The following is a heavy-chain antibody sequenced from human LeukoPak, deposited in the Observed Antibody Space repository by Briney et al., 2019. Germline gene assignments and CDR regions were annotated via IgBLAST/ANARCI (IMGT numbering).Heavy chain of an antibody. Sequence: ASVKVSCKASGYTFTSYGISWVRQAPGQGLEWLGWIGPYNGNTNYAQKLQGRVTMTTDTSTSTAFMELRSLRSDDTAVYYCARDIWFGDFDYWGQGTLVTISS. CDR1: GYTFTSYG. CDR3: ARDIWFGDFDY. V-gene: IGHV1-18*01. D-gene: IGHD3-10*01. J-gene: IGHJ4*02. CDR2: IGPYNGNT.